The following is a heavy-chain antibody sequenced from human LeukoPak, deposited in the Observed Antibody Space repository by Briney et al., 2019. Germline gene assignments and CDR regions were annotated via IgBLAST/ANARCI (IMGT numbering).Heavy chain of an antibody. J-gene: IGHJ5*02. CDR2: IIPIFGTA. Sequence: GSSVKVSCKASLGTFSTYAISWVRQAPGQGLEWVGGIIPIFGTANYAQKFQGRVTIPADESTSTAYMELSSLRSEDTAVYYCAREVVDYGDYRARFDPWGQGTLVTVSS. CDR3: AREVVDYGDYRARFDP. D-gene: IGHD4-17*01. V-gene: IGHV1-69*01. CDR1: LGTFSTYA.